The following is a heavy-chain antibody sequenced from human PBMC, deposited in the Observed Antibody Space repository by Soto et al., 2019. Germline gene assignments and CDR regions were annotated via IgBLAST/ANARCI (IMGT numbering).Heavy chain of an antibody. Sequence: PGGSLRLSCAASGFTFSSYAMSWVRQAPGKGLEWVSAISGSGGSTYYADSVKGRFTISRDNSKNTLYLQMNSLRAEDTAVYYCAKLVYSSSLRHNWFDPWGQGTLVTSPQ. CDR3: AKLVYSSSLRHNWFDP. D-gene: IGHD6-6*01. CDR1: GFTFSSYA. CDR2: ISGSGGST. V-gene: IGHV3-23*01. J-gene: IGHJ5*02.